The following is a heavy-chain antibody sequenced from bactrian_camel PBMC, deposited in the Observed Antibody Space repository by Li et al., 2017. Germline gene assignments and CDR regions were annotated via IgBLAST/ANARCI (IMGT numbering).Heavy chain of an antibody. CDR1: GITFSRHD. D-gene: IGHD2*01. Sequence: DVQLVESGGGLVQPGESLRLSCVASGITFSRHDMSWVRQAPGKEVEWVAGITSLPSLFRAASYADSVKGRFTISLVKENKAVMLQMIDLKPEDTGTYYCAEDTIGRSGSAHWDPARYNYWGQGTQVTVS. J-gene: IGHJ4*01. V-gene: IGHV3S40*01. CDR3: AEDTIGRSGSAHWDPARYNY. CDR2: ITSLPSLFRAA.